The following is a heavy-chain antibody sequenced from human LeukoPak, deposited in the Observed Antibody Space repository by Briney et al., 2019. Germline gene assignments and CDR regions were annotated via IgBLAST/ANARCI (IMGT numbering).Heavy chain of an antibody. CDR2: IYYTGNT. D-gene: IGHD6-6*01. Sequence: SETLSLTCSVSGASITSEDNYWPWFRQPPGKGPEWIAPIYYTGNTDYNEPLKSRVTVSVDTSKNQFSLKLSSVTAADTAVYYCARHSIAARRGEDWFDPWGQGTLVTVSS. CDR1: GASITSEDNY. CDR3: ARHSIAARRGEDWFDP. V-gene: IGHV4-30-4*01. J-gene: IGHJ5*02.